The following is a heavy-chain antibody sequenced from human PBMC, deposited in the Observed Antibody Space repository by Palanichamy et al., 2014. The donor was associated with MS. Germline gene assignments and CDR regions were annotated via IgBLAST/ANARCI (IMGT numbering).Heavy chain of an antibody. J-gene: IGHJ3*02. CDR2: INPGGGTT. D-gene: IGHD2-21*01. V-gene: IGHV1-46*01. CDR3: ARVVDDAFDI. CDR1: GYTFTSYY. Sequence: VHLVQSGAEVKKPGASVKVSRKASGYTFTSYYMHWVRQAPGQGLEWMGIINPGGGTTNYAQKFQGRVTTYAQKFQGRVTMTRDTSTSTVYMELSSLRSEDTAVYYCARVVDDAFDIWGQGTMVTVSS.